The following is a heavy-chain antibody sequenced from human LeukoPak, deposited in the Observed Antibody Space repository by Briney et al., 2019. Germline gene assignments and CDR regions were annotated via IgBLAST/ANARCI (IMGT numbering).Heavy chain of an antibody. Sequence: SVKVSCKASGGTFSSYAIRWVRQAPGQGLEWMGGIIPIFGTANYAQKFQGRVTITTDESTSTAYMELSSLRSEDTAVYYCARGYYDILTGLGRLDYWGQGTLVTVSS. CDR2: IIPIFGTA. D-gene: IGHD3-9*01. CDR1: GGTFSSYA. J-gene: IGHJ4*02. CDR3: ARGYYDILTGLGRLDY. V-gene: IGHV1-69*05.